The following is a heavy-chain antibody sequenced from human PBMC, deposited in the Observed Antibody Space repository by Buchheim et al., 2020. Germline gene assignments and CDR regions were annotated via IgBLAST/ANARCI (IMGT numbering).Heavy chain of an antibody. D-gene: IGHD2-15*01. Sequence: QVQLQESGPGLVKPSETLSLTCTVSGGSISSYYWSWIRQPPGKGLEWIWYIYYSGSTNYNPPLKSRVTISVDTSKNQSSLKLSSVTAADTAVYYCATAAATKYYYYYGMDVWGQGTT. J-gene: IGHJ6*02. CDR2: IYYSGST. CDR1: GGSISSYY. CDR3: ATAAATKYYYYYGMDV. V-gene: IGHV4-59*01.